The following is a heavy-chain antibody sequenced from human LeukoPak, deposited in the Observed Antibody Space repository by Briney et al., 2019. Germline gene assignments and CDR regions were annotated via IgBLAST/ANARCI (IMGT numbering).Heavy chain of an antibody. J-gene: IGHJ4*02. CDR2: INHSGST. Sequence: SETLSLTCAVYGGSFRGYYWRWIRQPPGKGLEWIGEINHSGSTNYNPSLKGRVTISLDTSMKKFSLKLNSVTAADTAVYYCASTERCSTTCPLDYWGQGTLVTVSS. D-gene: IGHD2-2*01. V-gene: IGHV4-34*01. CDR3: ASTERCSTTCPLDY. CDR1: GGSFRGYY.